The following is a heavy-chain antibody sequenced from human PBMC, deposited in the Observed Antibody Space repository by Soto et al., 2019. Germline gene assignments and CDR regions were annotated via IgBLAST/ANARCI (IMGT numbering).Heavy chain of an antibody. Sequence: TSETLSLTCAVSGGSISSGAYSWSWIRQPPGKGLEWIGYIYHTGTTNYNPSLKSRVTMSVDKPKNQFSLNLTSVTAADTAVYYCARVISSRDEYFDYWGQGTVVTVSS. CDR3: ARVISSRDEYFDY. V-gene: IGHV4-30-2*01. CDR2: IYHTGTT. CDR1: GGSISSGAYS. D-gene: IGHD2-2*01. J-gene: IGHJ4*02.